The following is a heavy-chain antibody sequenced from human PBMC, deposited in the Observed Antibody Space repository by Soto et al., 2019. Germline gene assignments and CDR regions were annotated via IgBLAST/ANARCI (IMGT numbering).Heavy chain of an antibody. Sequence: EVQLVESGGGLVKPGGSLRLSCAASGFTFNNAWMSWVRQAPGKGLEWVGRIKSKSDGGTADYTAPVQGRFTISRDDSKATLFLQMNSLKPEDTAVYYCVTDRLFWGQGTLVTVSS. CDR3: VTDRLF. CDR1: GFTFNNAW. V-gene: IGHV3-15*01. CDR2: IKSKSDGGTA. J-gene: IGHJ4*02. D-gene: IGHD5-12*01.